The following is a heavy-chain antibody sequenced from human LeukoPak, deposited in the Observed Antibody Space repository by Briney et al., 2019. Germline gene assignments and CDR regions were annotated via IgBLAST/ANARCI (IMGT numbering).Heavy chain of an antibody. CDR1: GFTFSTSW. V-gene: IGHV3-7*01. J-gene: IGHJ5*02. D-gene: IGHD1-14*01. Sequence: GGSLRLSCAASGFTFSTSWMAWVRQAPGKGLEWVANIKEDGSAKNYVDFVKGRFTISRDNAKNALYLQMNSLRVEDTAVYYCARDKAYNSFDLWGQGTLVIVSS. CDR2: IKEDGSAK. CDR3: ARDKAYNSFDL.